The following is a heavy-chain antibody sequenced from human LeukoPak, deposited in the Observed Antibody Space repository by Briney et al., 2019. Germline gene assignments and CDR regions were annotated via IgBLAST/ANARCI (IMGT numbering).Heavy chain of an antibody. CDR2: INHSGST. Sequence: SGTLSLTCAVYGGSFSDYYWSWIRQPPGKGLEWIGEINHSGSTNYNPSLKSRVTISVDTSKNQFSLKLSSVTAADTAVYYCARDQVVMITFGGVIEQRYYGMDVWGQGTTVTVSS. D-gene: IGHD3-16*02. V-gene: IGHV4-34*01. CDR3: ARDQVVMITFGGVIEQRYYGMDV. J-gene: IGHJ6*02. CDR1: GGSFSDYY.